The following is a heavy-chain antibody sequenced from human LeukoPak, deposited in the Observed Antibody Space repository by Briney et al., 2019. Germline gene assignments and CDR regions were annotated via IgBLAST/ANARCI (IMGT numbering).Heavy chain of an antibody. CDR2: INPNSGGT. Sequence: GASVKVSCKASGYTFTGYYMHWVRQAPGQGLEWMGWINPNSGGTNYAQKFQGRVTMTRDTSISTAYMELSRLRSDDTAVYYCAIEGTRLLWFGELLDTHNWFDPWGQGTLVTVSS. D-gene: IGHD3-10*01. V-gene: IGHV1-2*02. J-gene: IGHJ5*02. CDR3: AIEGTRLLWFGELLDTHNWFDP. CDR1: GYTFTGYY.